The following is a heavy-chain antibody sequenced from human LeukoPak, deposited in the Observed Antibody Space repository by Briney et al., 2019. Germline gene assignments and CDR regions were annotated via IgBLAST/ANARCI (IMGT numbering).Heavy chain of an antibody. CDR2: INAVNGNT. D-gene: IGHD2-15*01. Sequence: GASVKVSCKASGYTFTTFAMHWVRQAPGQRLEWMGWINAVNGNTKYSQEFQGRVTITSDTSASTAYMELSSLRSEDMAVYYCARGSGRYCSGGSCRQTRFDYWGQGTLVTVSS. CDR1: GYTFTTFA. J-gene: IGHJ4*02. V-gene: IGHV1-3*03. CDR3: ARGSGRYCSGGSCRQTRFDY.